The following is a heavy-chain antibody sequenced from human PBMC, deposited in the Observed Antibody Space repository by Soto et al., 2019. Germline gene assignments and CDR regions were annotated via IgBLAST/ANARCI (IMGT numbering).Heavy chain of an antibody. Sequence: QVQLQQSGPGLVKPSQTLSLTCAISGDSVSSTNDAWNWIRQSPSRGLEWLGRTYYRSKWYYEYAVFVKSRIAIIADTSKNQLSLQLNSVGPEDTAVYYCARHAGGYGMDVWGQGTTVTVSS. CDR2: TYYRSKWYY. CDR1: GDSVSSTNDA. J-gene: IGHJ6*02. CDR3: ARHAGGYGMDV. V-gene: IGHV6-1*01. D-gene: IGHD1-26*01.